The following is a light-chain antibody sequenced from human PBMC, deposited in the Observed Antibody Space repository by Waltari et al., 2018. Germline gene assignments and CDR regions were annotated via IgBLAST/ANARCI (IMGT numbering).Light chain of an antibody. CDR1: QSVLYSSNHKHY. CDR2: WEA. Sequence: DIVMTQSPDSLAVSLGERATIHCKSSQSVLYSSNHKHYLSFYQQKPGQPPTLLIYWEATRGAGVPERMSGGGSGTDFTLTISSRQAEDVAVDYCYQHYSTPFTFGPGTKVDIK. CDR3: YQHYSTPFT. J-gene: IGKJ3*01. V-gene: IGKV4-1*01.